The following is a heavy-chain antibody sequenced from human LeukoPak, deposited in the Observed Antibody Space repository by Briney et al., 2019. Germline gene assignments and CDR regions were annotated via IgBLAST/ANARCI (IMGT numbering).Heavy chain of an antibody. J-gene: IGHJ5*02. V-gene: IGHV3-21*01. CDR2: ISSSSSYI. CDR1: GFTFSSYS. CDR3: AKDGATFGES. D-gene: IGHD3-10*01. Sequence: AGSLRLSCAASGFTFSSYSMNWVRQAPGQGLEWVSSISSSSSYIYYADSVKGRFTISRDNAKNSLYLQMNSLTAEDTAVYNCAKDGATFGESWGQGTLVTVSS.